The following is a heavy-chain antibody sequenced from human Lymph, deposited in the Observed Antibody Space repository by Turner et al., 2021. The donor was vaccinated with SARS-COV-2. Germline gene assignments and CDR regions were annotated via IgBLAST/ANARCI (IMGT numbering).Heavy chain of an antibody. D-gene: IGHD6-19*01. V-gene: IGHV1-24*01. Sequence: QVQLVQSGAEVKKPGASVKVSCKVSGYTLTELSMHWVRQAPGKGREWMGGFDPEDGKTIYAQKVQGRVTMTEDTSTDTAYMVLSSLRSEDTAVYYCATDRSSGWPHYYYYTMDVWGQGTTVTVSS. J-gene: IGHJ6*02. CDR1: GYTLTELS. CDR2: FDPEDGKT. CDR3: ATDRSSGWPHYYYYTMDV.